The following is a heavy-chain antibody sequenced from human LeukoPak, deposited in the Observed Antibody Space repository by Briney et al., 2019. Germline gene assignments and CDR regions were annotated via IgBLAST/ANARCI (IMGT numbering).Heavy chain of an antibody. CDR1: GYTFTGYY. Sequence: ASVKVSCKASGYTFTGYYMHWVRQAPGQGLEWMGRINPNSGGTNYAQKFQGRVTMTRDTSISTAYMELSRLRSDGTAVYYCAGGRVYCSSTSCFLFDYWGQGTLVTVSS. CDR3: AGGRVYCSSTSCFLFDY. V-gene: IGHV1-2*06. CDR2: INPNSGGT. D-gene: IGHD2-2*01. J-gene: IGHJ4*02.